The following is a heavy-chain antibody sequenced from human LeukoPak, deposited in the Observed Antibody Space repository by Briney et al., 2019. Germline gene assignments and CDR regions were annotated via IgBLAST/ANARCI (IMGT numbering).Heavy chain of an antibody. CDR2: ISSSGSTI. D-gene: IGHD3-3*01. V-gene: IGHV3-48*03. Sequence: GRSLRLSCAASALTFSSYEMNWVRQAPGKGLEWVSYISSSGSTIYYADSVKGRFTISRDNAKNSLYLQMNSLRAEDTAVYYCARSTTGVWSGYYKDWFDPWGQGTLVTVSS. CDR3: ARSTTGVWSGYYKDWFDP. J-gene: IGHJ5*02. CDR1: ALTFSSYE.